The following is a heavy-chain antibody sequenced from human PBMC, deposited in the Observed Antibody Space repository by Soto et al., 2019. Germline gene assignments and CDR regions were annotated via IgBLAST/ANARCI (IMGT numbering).Heavy chain of an antibody. CDR3: ARVVRLMLYSGY. V-gene: IGHV3-11*06. Sequence: QVPLVESGGGLVKPGGSLRLSCAASGFTFSDYYMSWIRQAPGKGLEWVSYIGPSSSYTNYADSVKGRFTISRDNAKNSLYLQMNSLRAEDTAVYYCARVVRLMLYSGYWGQGTLVTVSS. J-gene: IGHJ4*02. CDR1: GFTFSDYY. D-gene: IGHD2-8*01. CDR2: IGPSSSYT.